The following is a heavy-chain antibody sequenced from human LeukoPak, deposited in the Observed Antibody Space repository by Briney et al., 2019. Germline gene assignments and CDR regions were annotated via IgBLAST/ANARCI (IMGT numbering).Heavy chain of an antibody. CDR1: GGSISSNDYY. CDR2: IYYNGRT. Sequence: PSQTLSLTCTVSGGSISSNDYYWCWIRQHPGKGLEWIGYIYYNGRTFYNPSLKTRVTISVDTSKNQFSLKLSSVTAADTAVYYCARAPKGMTTVRYYYYYMDVWGKGTTVTVSS. D-gene: IGHD4-11*01. CDR3: ARAPKGMTTVRYYYYYMDV. V-gene: IGHV4-31*03. J-gene: IGHJ6*03.